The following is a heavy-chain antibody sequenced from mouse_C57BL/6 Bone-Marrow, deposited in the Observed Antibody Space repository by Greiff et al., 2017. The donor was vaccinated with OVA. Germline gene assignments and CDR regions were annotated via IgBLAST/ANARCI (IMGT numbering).Heavy chain of an antibody. J-gene: IGHJ2*01. CDR2: INPYNGGT. CDR1: GYTFTDYY. D-gene: IGHD2-12*01. Sequence: VQQQQSGPVLVKPGASVKMSCKASGYTFTDYYMNWVKQSHGKSLEWIGVINPYNGGTSYNQKFKGKATLTVDKSSSTAYMELNSLTSEDSAVYYCARKGQGYYINYWGQGTTLTVSS. V-gene: IGHV1-19*01. CDR3: ARKGQGYYINY.